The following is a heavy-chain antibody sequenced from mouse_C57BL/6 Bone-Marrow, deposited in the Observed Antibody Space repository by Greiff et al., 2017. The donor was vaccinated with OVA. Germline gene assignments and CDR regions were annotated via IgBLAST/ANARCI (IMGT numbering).Heavy chain of an antibody. CDR2: INPSSGYT. V-gene: IGHV1-7*01. Sequence: QVQLKQSGAELAKPGASVKLSCKASGYTFTSYWMHWVKQRPGQGLEWIGYINPSSGYTKDNQKFKDKATLPADQSSSTAYMPLCSLTYEDSAVYYWGRGDYGLSYWYFDVWGTGTTVTVSS. D-gene: IGHD2-4*01. CDR1: GYTFTSYW. CDR3: GRGDYGLSYWYFDV. J-gene: IGHJ1*03.